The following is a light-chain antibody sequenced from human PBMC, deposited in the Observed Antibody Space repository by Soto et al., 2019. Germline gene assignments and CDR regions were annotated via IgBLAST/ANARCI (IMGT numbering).Light chain of an antibody. Sequence: QSVLTQSPSASASLGASVKLTCTLSSEHSSYTIAWHQQQPEKGPRFLMKLDSDGRHIKGDGIPDRFSGSSSGAERYLTISSLQSEDEADYYCQTWGTGFQVFGTGTKVTVL. CDR1: SEHSSYT. J-gene: IGLJ1*01. V-gene: IGLV4-69*01. CDR2: LDSDGRH. CDR3: QTWGTGFQV.